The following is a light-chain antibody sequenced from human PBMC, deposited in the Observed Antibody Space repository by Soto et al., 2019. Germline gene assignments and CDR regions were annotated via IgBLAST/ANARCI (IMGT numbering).Light chain of an antibody. CDR2: EGS. Sequence: QSVLTQPASVSGSPGQSITISCTGTSSDVGSYNLVSWYQQHPGKAPKLMIYEGSGRPSGVSNRFSGSKSGNTASLTISGLQAEDEADYYCCSYAGSSTYVVFGGGTQLTVL. CDR3: CSYAGSSTYVV. J-gene: IGLJ2*01. CDR1: SSDVGSYNL. V-gene: IGLV2-23*01.